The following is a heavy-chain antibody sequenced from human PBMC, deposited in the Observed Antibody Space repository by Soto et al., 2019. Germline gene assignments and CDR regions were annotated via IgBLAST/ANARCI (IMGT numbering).Heavy chain of an antibody. J-gene: IGHJ3*02. D-gene: IGHD1-1*01. Sequence: KTSETLSLTCTVSGGSISSGGYYWSWIRQHPGKSLEWIGYIYYSGSTYYNPSLKSRVTISVDTSKNQFSLKLSSVTAADTAVYYCAREGLERPHAFDIWGQGTMVTVSS. V-gene: IGHV4-31*03. CDR3: AREGLERPHAFDI. CDR2: IYYSGST. CDR1: GGSISSGGYY.